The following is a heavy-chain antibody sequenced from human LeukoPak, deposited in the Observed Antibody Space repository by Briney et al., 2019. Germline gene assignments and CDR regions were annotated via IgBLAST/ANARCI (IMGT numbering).Heavy chain of an antibody. CDR1: GFTFDDYA. CDR2: ISWNSGSI. Sequence: GRSLRLSCAASGFTFDDYAMHWVRQAPGKGLEWVSGISWNSGSIGYADSVKGRFTISRDNAKNSLYLQMNSLRAEDTALYYCAKGADYYGSGSYVWYFDLWGRGTLVTVSS. D-gene: IGHD3-10*01. CDR3: AKGADYYGSGSYVWYFDL. J-gene: IGHJ2*01. V-gene: IGHV3-9*01.